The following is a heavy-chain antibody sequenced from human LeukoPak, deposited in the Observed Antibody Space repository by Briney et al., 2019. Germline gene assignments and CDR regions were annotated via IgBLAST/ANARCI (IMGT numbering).Heavy chain of an antibody. V-gene: IGHV4-59*01. CDR2: IYYSGST. CDR1: GGSISSYY. Sequence: SETLSLTRTVSGGSISSYYWSWIRQPPGKGLEWIGYIYYSGSTNYNPSLKSRVTISVDTSKNQFSLKLSSVTAADTAVYYCARVSTGDAFDIWGQGTMVTVSS. J-gene: IGHJ3*02. CDR3: ARVSTGDAFDI. D-gene: IGHD2-2*01.